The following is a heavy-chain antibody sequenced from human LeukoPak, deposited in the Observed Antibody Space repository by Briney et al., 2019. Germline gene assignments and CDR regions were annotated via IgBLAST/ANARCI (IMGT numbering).Heavy chain of an antibody. CDR2: IYHSGST. V-gene: IGHV4-4*02. CDR3: ARVSSIAAAGTASDY. D-gene: IGHD6-13*01. Sequence: SETLSLTCAVSGGSISSSNWWSWVRQPPGKGLEWIGEIYHSGSTNYNPSLKSRVTISVDKSKNQFSLKLSSVTAADTAVYYCARVSSIAAAGTASDYWGQGTLVTVSS. CDR1: GGSISSSNW. J-gene: IGHJ4*02.